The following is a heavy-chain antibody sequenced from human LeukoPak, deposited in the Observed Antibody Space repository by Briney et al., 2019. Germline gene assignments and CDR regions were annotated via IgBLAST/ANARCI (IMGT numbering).Heavy chain of an antibody. CDR1: GGSFSGYY. D-gene: IGHD1-14*01. CDR3: ARGRTPNNWFDP. Sequence: SETLSLTCAVYGGSFSGYYWSWIRQPPGKGLEWIGEINHSGSTNYNPSLKSRVTISVDTSKNQFSLKLSSVTTADTAVYYCARGRTPNNWFDPWGQGTLVTVPS. CDR2: INHSGST. V-gene: IGHV4-34*01. J-gene: IGHJ5*02.